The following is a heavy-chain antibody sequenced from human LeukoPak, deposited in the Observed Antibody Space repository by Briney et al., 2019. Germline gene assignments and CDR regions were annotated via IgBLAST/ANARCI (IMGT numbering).Heavy chain of an antibody. Sequence: ASVKVSCKASGYTFTSYDINWVRQATGQGLEWMGWMNPNSGNTGYAQKFQGRVTITADESTSTAYMELSSLRSEDTAVYYCARRIAARRLSPDDAFDIWGQGTVVIVSS. J-gene: IGHJ3*02. CDR3: ARRIAARRLSPDDAFDI. CDR2: MNPNSGNT. D-gene: IGHD6-6*01. CDR1: GYTFTSYD. V-gene: IGHV1-8*01.